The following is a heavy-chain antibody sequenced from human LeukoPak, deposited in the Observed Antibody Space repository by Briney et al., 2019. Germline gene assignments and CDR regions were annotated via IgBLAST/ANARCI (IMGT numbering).Heavy chain of an antibody. V-gene: IGHV4-61*01. CDR1: GDSVNSGTYY. CDR3: ARDRVATSLGY. Sequence: SQTLSLTCTVSGDTVSGDSVNSGTYYWSWIRQPPGKGLEWIGYIYYSGSTNYNPSLKSRVTISVDTSKNQFSLKLSSVTAADTAVYYCARDRVATSLGYWGQGTLVTVSS. J-gene: IGHJ4*02. D-gene: IGHD5-12*01. CDR2: IYYSGST.